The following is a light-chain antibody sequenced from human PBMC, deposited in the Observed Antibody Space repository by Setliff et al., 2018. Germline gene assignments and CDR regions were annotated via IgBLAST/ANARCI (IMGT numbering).Light chain of an antibody. CDR3: LSYTSESTHAL. CDR1: NSDVGGYNY. J-gene: IGLJ2*01. Sequence: QSALAQPAAVSGSPGQSITISCAGSNSDVGGYNYVSWYQQHPGKAPKLMIYEVTKRPSGVSDRFSGSKSGNTASLTISGLQAEDEADYYCLSYTSESTHALFAGGTK. V-gene: IGLV2-14*01. CDR2: EVT.